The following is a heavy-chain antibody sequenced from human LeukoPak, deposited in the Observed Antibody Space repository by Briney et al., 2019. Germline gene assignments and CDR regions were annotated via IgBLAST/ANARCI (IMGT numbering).Heavy chain of an antibody. V-gene: IGHV1-2*06. J-gene: IGHJ5*02. CDR1: GYTFTGYY. D-gene: IGHD6-6*01. CDR2: INPNSGGT. Sequence: ASVKVSCKASGYTFTGYYMHWVRQAPGQGLEWMGRINPNSGGTNYAQKFQGRVTMTRYTSISTAYMELSRLRSDDTAVYYCARDHPSSIAARPRWFDPWGQGTLVTVSS. CDR3: ARDHPSSIAARPRWFDP.